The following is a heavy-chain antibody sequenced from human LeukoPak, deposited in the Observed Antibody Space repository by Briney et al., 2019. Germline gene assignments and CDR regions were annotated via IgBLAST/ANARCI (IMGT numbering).Heavy chain of an antibody. V-gene: IGHV1-46*01. J-gene: IGHJ6*03. CDR2: NNPSGGST. Sequence: PWASVKVFCKASGCTFTSYYMHWVRQAPGPGLEWMGINNPSGGSTSYAQKFQGRVTMTRDMSTSTVYMELSSLRSEDTAVYYCARDRYYDFWSGYSYYMDVWGKGTTVTVSS. CDR3: ARDRYYDFWSGYSYYMDV. D-gene: IGHD3-3*01. CDR1: GCTFTSYY.